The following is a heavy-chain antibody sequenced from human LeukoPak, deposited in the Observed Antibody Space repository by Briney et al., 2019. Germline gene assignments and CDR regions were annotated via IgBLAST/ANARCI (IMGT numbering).Heavy chain of an antibody. J-gene: IGHJ6*02. CDR1: GFTFSSYA. D-gene: IGHD5-12*01. V-gene: IGHV3-33*08. Sequence: GGSLRLSCAASGFTFSSYAMHWVRQAPGKGLEWVAVIWYDGSNKYYADSVKGRFTISRDNSKNTLYLQMNSLRAEDTAVYYCARDHVAPRYYGMDVWGQGTTVTVSS. CDR3: ARDHVAPRYYGMDV. CDR2: IWYDGSNK.